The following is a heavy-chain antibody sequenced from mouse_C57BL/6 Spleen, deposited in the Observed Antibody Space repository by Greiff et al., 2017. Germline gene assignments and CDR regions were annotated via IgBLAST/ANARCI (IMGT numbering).Heavy chain of an antibody. V-gene: IGHV1-52*01. CDR3: ARSGYYEEFAY. Sequence: VQLQQPGAELVRPGSSVKLSCKASGYTFTSYWMHWVKQRPIQGLEWIGNIDPSDSETHYNQKFKDKATLTVDKSSSTAYMQLSSLTSEDSAVYYCARSGYYEEFAYWGQGTLVTVSA. CDR2: IDPSDSET. CDR1: GYTFTSYW. J-gene: IGHJ3*01. D-gene: IGHD2-4*01.